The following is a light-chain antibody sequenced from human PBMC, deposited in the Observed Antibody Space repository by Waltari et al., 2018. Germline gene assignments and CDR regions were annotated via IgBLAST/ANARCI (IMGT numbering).Light chain of an antibody. CDR2: GAS. CDR1: QSISRN. J-gene: IGKJ2*01. Sequence: EILMTQSPPTLSVSPGERATPSCRASQSISRNLAWYQQKPGQAPRLLTYGASTRAPGIPARFSGSGSGTEFTLTISRLQSEDFAVYYCQQYNNWRTFGQGTKLEIK. V-gene: IGKV3-15*01. CDR3: QQYNNWRT.